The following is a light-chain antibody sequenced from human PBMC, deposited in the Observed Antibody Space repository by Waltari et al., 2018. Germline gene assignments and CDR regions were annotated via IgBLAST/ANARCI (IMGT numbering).Light chain of an antibody. J-gene: IGLJ2*01. CDR1: NIGSKS. Sequence: SYVLTQPPSVSVAPGKTASITCGGNNIGSKSVHWYQRKAGQAPELVIFYNDDRPSGIPERFSGSNSGNTPTLTISRVEAGDEADYYCQVWDSSSDHVVFGGGTKLTVL. V-gene: IGLV3-21*04. CDR3: QVWDSSSDHVV. CDR2: YND.